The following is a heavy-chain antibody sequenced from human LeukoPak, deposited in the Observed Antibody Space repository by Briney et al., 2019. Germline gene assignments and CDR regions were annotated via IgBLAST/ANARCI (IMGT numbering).Heavy chain of an antibody. Sequence: GGSLRLSCTASGFTFGDYDMSWVRQAPGKGLEWVGFIRSKAYGGTTEYAASVKGRFTISRDDSKSIAYLQMNSLKTEDTAVYYCTRGTAAYVPWGQGTTVTVSS. D-gene: IGHD6-13*01. CDR2: IRSKAYGGTT. J-gene: IGHJ6*02. V-gene: IGHV3-49*04. CDR1: GFTFGDYD. CDR3: TRGTAAYVP.